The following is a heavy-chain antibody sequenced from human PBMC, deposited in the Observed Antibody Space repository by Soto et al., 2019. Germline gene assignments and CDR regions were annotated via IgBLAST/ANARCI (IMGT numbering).Heavy chain of an antibody. J-gene: IGHJ5*02. CDR1: GFSLSTSGVG. CDR3: AHATVDYDSRGPNWFDP. CDR2: IYWDDDK. D-gene: IGHD3-22*01. V-gene: IGHV2-5*02. Sequence: QITLKESGPTLVKPTQTLTLTCTFSGFSLSTSGVGVGWIRQPPGKALEWLALIYWDDDKRYSPSLKSRLTITKATPKTHVVLTMPNMDPVDTATYYCAHATVDYDSRGPNWFDPWGQGTLVTLSS.